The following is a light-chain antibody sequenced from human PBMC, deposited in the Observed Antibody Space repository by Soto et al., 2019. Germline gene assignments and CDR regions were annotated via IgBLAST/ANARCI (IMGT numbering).Light chain of an antibody. CDR2: GNS. Sequence: QSALTQPPSVSGAPGQRVTISCTGSSSNIGAGYDVHWYQQLPGTAPKLLIYGNSNRPSGVPDRFSGSKSGTSASLAITGLQAEDEADYYRPSYDSSLSGYVFGPGTKLTVL. CDR3: PSYDSSLSGYV. V-gene: IGLV1-40*01. CDR1: SSNIGAGYD. J-gene: IGLJ1*01.